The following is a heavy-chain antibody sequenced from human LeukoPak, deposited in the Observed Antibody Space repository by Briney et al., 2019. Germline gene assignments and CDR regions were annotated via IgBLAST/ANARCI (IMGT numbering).Heavy chain of an antibody. CDR1: GFTLSTYD. CDR3: ARVGWYYYDSSGSPPFDY. D-gene: IGHD3-22*01. Sequence: PGGSLRLSCAASGFTLSTYDMHWVRQAPGKGLEWVSYISSSSTDRYDPDSVKGRFTISRDNAKNSLYLQMNSLRAEDTAVYYCARVGWYYYDSSGSPPFDYWGQGTLVTVSS. V-gene: IGHV3-21*01. CDR2: ISSSSTDR. J-gene: IGHJ4*02.